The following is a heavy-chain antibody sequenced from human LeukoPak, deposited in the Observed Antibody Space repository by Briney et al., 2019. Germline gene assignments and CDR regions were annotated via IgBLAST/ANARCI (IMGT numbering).Heavy chain of an antibody. J-gene: IGHJ3*02. D-gene: IGHD6-6*01. CDR2: ISYDGSNK. CDR3: ARDASRYSSSSEDAFYI. CDR1: GFTFSSYA. V-gene: IGHV3-30*01. Sequence: PGGSLRLSCAASGFTFSSYAMRWVRQAPGKGQGWVSGISYDGSNKYYADSVKGRFTISRDNSKNTLYLQINRLRAQDTAVYYCARDASRYSSSSEDAFYIWGQGTMVTVSS.